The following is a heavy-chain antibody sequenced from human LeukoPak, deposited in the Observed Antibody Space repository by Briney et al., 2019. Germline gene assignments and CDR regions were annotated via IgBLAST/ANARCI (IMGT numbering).Heavy chain of an antibody. CDR2: ISSSSSYI. V-gene: IGHV3-21*01. CDR1: GFTFSSYS. J-gene: IGHJ4*02. CDR3: ARGTAGYHSSYFDY. D-gene: IGHD3-16*02. Sequence: PGGSLRLPCAASGFTFSSYSMNWVRQAPGKGLEWVSSISSSSSYIYYADSVKGRFTISRDNAENTLYLQMNRLRAEDTAVYYCARGTAGYHSSYFDYWGQGTLVTVSS.